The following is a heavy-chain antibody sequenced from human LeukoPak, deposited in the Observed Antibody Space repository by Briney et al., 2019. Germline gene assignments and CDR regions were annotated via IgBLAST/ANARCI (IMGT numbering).Heavy chain of an antibody. Sequence: SVKVSCKASGGTFSSYAISWVRQAPGQGLEWMGGIIPIFGTANYAQKFQGRVTITADESTSTAYMELSSLRPEDTAVYYCARGSLTTVTTGFRGYGMDVWGQGTTVTVSS. D-gene: IGHD4-11*01. J-gene: IGHJ6*02. V-gene: IGHV1-69*13. CDR2: IIPIFGTA. CDR3: ARGSLTTVTTGFRGYGMDV. CDR1: GGTFSSYA.